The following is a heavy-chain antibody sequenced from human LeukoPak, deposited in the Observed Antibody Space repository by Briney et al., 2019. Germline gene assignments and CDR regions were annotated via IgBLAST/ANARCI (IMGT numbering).Heavy chain of an antibody. CDR2: INPNSGGT. J-gene: IGHJ5*02. CDR1: GYTFTGYY. V-gene: IGHV1-2*02. D-gene: IGHD2-15*01. Sequence: GASVTVSFTASGYTFTGYYMHWVRQAPGQGLEWMGWINPNSGGTNYAQKFQGRVTMTRDTSISTAYMELSRLRSDDTAVYYCARDLGYCSGGSCYPIAPTEWFDPWGQGTLVTVSS. CDR3: ARDLGYCSGGSCYPIAPTEWFDP.